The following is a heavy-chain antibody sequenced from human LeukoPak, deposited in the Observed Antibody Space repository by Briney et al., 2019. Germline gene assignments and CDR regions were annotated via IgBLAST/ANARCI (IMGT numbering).Heavy chain of an antibody. CDR2: IYYSGST. CDR1: GGSISSYY. CDR3: ARGVSPPLTYCGGDCYSPNNWFDP. J-gene: IGHJ5*02. D-gene: IGHD2-21*02. V-gene: IGHV4-59*01. Sequence: PSETLSLTCTVSGGSISSYYWSWIRQPPGKGLEWIGYIYYSGSTNYNPSLKSRVTISVDTSKNQFSLKLSSVTAADTAVYYCARGVSPPLTYCGGDCYSPNNWFDPWGQGTLVTVSS.